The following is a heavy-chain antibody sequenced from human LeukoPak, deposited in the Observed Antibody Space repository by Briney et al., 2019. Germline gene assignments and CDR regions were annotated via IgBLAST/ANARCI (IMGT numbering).Heavy chain of an antibody. CDR3: ARLGPTHWFDP. J-gene: IGHJ5*02. CDR1: GGSISSYY. Sequence: PSETLSLTCTVSGGSISSYYWSWIREPPGKGLEWIGYIYTSGSTNYNPSLKSRVTISVDTSKNQFSLKLSSVTAADTAVYYCARLGPTHWFDPWGQGTLVTVSS. V-gene: IGHV4-4*09. CDR2: IYTSGST.